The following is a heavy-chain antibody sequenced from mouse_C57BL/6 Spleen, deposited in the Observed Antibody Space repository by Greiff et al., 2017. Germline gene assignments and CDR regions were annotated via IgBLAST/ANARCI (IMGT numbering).Heavy chain of an antibody. J-gene: IGHJ3*01. CDR3: ARQSNRAWFAY. V-gene: IGHV5-6*01. Sequence: EVQLVESGGDLVKPGGSLKLSCAASGFTFSSYGMSWVRQTPDKRLEWVATISSGGSYTYYPDSVKGRFTISKDNAKNTLYLQMSSLKSEDTAMYYCARQSNRAWFAYWGQGTLVTVSA. CDR1: GFTFSSYG. D-gene: IGHD2-5*01. CDR2: ISSGGSYT.